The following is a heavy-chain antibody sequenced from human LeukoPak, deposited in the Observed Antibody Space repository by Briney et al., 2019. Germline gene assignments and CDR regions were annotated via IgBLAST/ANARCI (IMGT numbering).Heavy chain of an antibody. Sequence: ASVKVSCKASGYTFTGYYMHWVRQAPGQGLEWMGWINPNSGGTNYAQKFQGRVTMTRDTSISTAYMELSRLRSDDTAVYYCARAIIVVAPAAMGYWGQGTLVTVSS. CDR2: INPNSGGT. D-gene: IGHD2-2*01. J-gene: IGHJ4*02. CDR1: GYTFTGYY. CDR3: ARAIIVVAPAAMGY. V-gene: IGHV1-2*02.